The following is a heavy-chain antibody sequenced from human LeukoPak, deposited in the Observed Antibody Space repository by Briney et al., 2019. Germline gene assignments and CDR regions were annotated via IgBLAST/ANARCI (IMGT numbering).Heavy chain of an antibody. D-gene: IGHD4/OR15-4a*01. Sequence: GGSLRLSCTVSGFTVSSNSMSWVRQATGKGLEWVSFIYSDNTHYSDSVKGRFTISRDNSKNTLYLQMSSLRAEDTAVYYCARRAGAYSHPYDYWGQGTLVTVSS. CDR3: ARRAGAYSHPYDY. CDR2: IYSDNT. J-gene: IGHJ4*02. CDR1: GFTVSSNS. V-gene: IGHV3-53*01.